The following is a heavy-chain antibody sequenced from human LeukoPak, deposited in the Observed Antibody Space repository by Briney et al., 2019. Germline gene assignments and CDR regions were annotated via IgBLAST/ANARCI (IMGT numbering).Heavy chain of an antibody. J-gene: IGHJ4*02. D-gene: IGHD5-18*01. CDR2: ISAYNGNT. V-gene: IGHV1-18*01. CDR1: GYTFTSYG. Sequence: ASVKVSCKASGYTFTSYGISWVRQAPGQGLEWMGWISAYNGNTYYTQEVQGRVTMTTDTSTNTAYVELRSLRSDDTAVYYCARRGLRYNYDFDNWGQGTLVTVSS. CDR3: ARRGLRYNYDFDN.